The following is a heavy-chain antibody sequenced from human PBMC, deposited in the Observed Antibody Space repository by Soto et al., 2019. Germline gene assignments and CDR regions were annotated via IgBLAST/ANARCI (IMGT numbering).Heavy chain of an antibody. CDR3: ARGGHDYGGNLDY. CDR1: GGSFSGYY. CDR2: INHSGST. V-gene: IGHV4-34*01. J-gene: IGHJ4*02. D-gene: IGHD4-17*01. Sequence: QVQLQQWGAGLLKPSETLSLPCAVYGGSFSGYYWSGIRQPPGKGLEWIGEINHSGSTNYNPSLKSRVTISVDTSKNQFSLKLSSVTAADTAVYYCARGGHDYGGNLDYWGQGTLVTVSS.